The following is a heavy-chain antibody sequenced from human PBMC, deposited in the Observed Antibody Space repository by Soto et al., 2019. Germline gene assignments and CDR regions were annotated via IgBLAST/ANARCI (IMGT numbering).Heavy chain of an antibody. Sequence: GGSLRLSCAASGFTFSSYWMHWVRQAPGKGLVWVSRINSDGSSTSYADSVKGRFTISRDNAKNTLYLQMNSLRAEDTAVYYCARVVLRFLEWPQPITYGMDVWGQGTTVTVSS. CDR3: ARVVLRFLEWPQPITYGMDV. CDR2: INSDGSST. V-gene: IGHV3-74*01. J-gene: IGHJ6*02. CDR1: GFTFSSYW. D-gene: IGHD3-3*01.